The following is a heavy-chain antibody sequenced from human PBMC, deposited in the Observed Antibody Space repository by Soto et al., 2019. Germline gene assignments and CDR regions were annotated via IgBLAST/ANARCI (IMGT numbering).Heavy chain of an antibody. CDR3: AKDNRDGYSYYYNYYGMDV. D-gene: IGHD5-18*01. CDR2: IAYDGSHE. V-gene: IGHV3-30*18. CDR1: GFTFSSFG. J-gene: IGHJ6*02. Sequence: GGSLRLSCAASGFTFSSFGMHWVRQAPGKGLEWVAVIAYDGSHEFDVDSVKGRFTISRDNSKNTLYLQMNSLRGEDTAVYFCAKDNRDGYSYYYNYYGMDVWGQGATVTVSS.